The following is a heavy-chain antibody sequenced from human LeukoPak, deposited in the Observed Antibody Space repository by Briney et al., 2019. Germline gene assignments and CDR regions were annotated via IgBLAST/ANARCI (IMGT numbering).Heavy chain of an antibody. CDR1: GFTFSSYW. J-gene: IGHJ4*02. D-gene: IGHD1-26*01. CDR2: IKQDGSEK. CDR3: ARDKIVGATHFDS. Sequence: GGSLRLSCAASGFTFSSYWMSWVRQAPGKGLEWVANIKQDGSEKYYVDSVKGRFTISRDNAKNSLHLEMNSLRAEDTAVYYCARDKIVGATHFDSWGQGTLVTVSS. V-gene: IGHV3-7*01.